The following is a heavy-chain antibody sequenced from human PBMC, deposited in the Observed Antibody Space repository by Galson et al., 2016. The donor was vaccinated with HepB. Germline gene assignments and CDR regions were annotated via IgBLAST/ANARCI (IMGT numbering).Heavy chain of an antibody. V-gene: IGHV3-74*01. J-gene: IGHJ6*02. D-gene: IGHD6-6*01. CDR1: GFTFSGYG. Sequence: SLRLSCAASGFTFSGYGMHWVRQAPGKGLVWVSRINSDGSSTSYADSVKGRFTISRDNAKNTLYLQMNSLRAEDTAVYYCARALGSSSYGMDVWGQGTTVTVSS. CDR3: ARALGSSSYGMDV. CDR2: INSDGSST.